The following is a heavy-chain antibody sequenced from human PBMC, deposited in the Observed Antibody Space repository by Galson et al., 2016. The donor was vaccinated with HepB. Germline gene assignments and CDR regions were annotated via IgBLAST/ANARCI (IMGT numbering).Heavy chain of an antibody. V-gene: IGHV3-9*01. CDR2: ISWNSGTI. CDR3: AKDIGRGTSYYFYGMDV. CDR1: GFTFDEYA. J-gene: IGHJ6*04. D-gene: IGHD3/OR15-3a*01. Sequence: SLRLSCAASGFTFDEYAMHWVRQAPGKGLEWVSTISWNSGTIHYMDSVKGRFTTSRDNAKNSLYLQMNSLRAEDTALYYCAKDIGRGTSYYFYGMDVWGKGTTVTVSS.